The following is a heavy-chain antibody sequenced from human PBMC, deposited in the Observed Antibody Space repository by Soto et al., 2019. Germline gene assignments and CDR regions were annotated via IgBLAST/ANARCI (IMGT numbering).Heavy chain of an antibody. J-gene: IGHJ3*02. CDR3: AKADDFWSGYYRVNSSKGAFDI. CDR2: ISYDGSNK. V-gene: IGHV3-30*18. Sequence: GGSLRLSCAASGFTFSSYGMHWVRQAPGKGLEWVAVISYDGSNKYYADSVKGRFTISRDNSKNTLYLQMNSLRAEDTAVYYCAKADDFWSGYYRVNSSKGAFDIWGQGTMVTVSS. CDR1: GFTFSSYG. D-gene: IGHD3-3*01.